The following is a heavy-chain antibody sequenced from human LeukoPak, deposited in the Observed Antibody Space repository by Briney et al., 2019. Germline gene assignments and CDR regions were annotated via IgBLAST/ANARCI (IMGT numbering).Heavy chain of an antibody. J-gene: IGHJ6*02. CDR2: LSSSGSTI. Sequence: GETVRLSCAASVFTFSSYEMNWLRQAPGKGLVGVSYLSSSGSTIYYADSVKGRFTISRDNAKNSLYLQMDSLRAEDTAVYYCARDSSSPYYYGMDVWGQGTTVTVSS. CDR3: ARDSSSPYYYGMDV. V-gene: IGHV3-48*03. CDR1: VFTFSSYE. D-gene: IGHD6-13*01.